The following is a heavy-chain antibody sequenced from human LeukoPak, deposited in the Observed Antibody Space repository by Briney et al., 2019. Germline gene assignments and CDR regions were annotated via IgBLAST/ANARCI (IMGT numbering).Heavy chain of an antibody. J-gene: IGHJ2*01. CDR3: ARVGDHFHWYLDL. Sequence: GGSLRLSCAASGFSVSTKYMNWVRQAPGKGLEWVSILYSGSDTYYADSVEGRFIISRDSSKNTLLLQMNDLRVEDTAVYYCARVGDHFHWYLDLWGRGALVTVSS. CDR1: GFSVSTKY. V-gene: IGHV3-53*01. CDR2: LYSGSDT. D-gene: IGHD3-3*02.